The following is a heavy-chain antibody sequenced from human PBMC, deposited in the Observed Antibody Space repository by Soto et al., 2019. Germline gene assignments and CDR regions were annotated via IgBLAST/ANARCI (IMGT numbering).Heavy chain of an antibody. J-gene: IGHJ4*02. CDR3: ARGKWFFDY. CDR2: VSHDGSNK. V-gene: IGHV3-30-3*01. Sequence: GGSLRLSCAVFGFMFSDYPMYWVRQAPGKGLEWVATVSHDGSNKWYTDFVKGRFTISRDNAKNTLYLQMNSLRAEDTAVYYCARGKWFFDYWGQGTLVTVSS. CDR1: GFMFSDYP. D-gene: IGHD2-8*01.